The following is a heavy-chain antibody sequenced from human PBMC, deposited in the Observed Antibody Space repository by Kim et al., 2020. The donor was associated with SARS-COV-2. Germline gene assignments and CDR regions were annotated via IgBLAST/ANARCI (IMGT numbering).Heavy chain of an antibody. D-gene: IGHD1-1*01. CDR3: AKSVSGNIDF. V-gene: IGHV3-23*01. CDR1: GFNFSSYA. CDR2: ISGSGGST. J-gene: IGHJ4*02. Sequence: GGSLRLSCAASGFNFSSYAMSWVRQAPGKGLEWVSTISGSGGSTYYADSVKGRFTISRDNSKNTLYLQMNSLRAEDTAVYYCAKSVSGNIDFWGQGTLVTVSS.